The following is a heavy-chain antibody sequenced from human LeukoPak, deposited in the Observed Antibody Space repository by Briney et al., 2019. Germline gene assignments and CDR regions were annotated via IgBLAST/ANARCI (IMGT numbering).Heavy chain of an antibody. D-gene: IGHD3-10*01. CDR2: IYYSGST. Sequence: SETLSLTCTVSGGSISSSSYYWGWIRQPPGKGLEWIGSIYYSGSTYYNPSLKSRVTISVDTSKNQFSLKLSSVTAADTAVYYCARRIPTMVRGVIMIYYYYMDVWGKGTTVTVSS. CDR1: GGSISSSSYY. CDR3: ARRIPTMVRGVIMIYYYYMDV. J-gene: IGHJ6*03. V-gene: IGHV4-39*01.